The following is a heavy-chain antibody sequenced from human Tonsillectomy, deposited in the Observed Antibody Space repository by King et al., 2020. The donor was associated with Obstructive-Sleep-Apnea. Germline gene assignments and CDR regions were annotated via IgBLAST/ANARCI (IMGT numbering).Heavy chain of an antibody. CDR1: GFSFSTRD. V-gene: IGHV3-30*18. CDR2: ISWNERDK. J-gene: IGHJ4*02. Sequence: VQLVESGGGVVQPGTSLRLSCAASGFSFSTRDIHWGRQAPGTGLEWVALISWNERDKYYADSVKGRFTISRDSSKNTLYLEMNGLRAEDTAAYYCAKGEWSRRSIDYWGQGTLVTVSS. CDR3: AKGEWSRRSIDY. D-gene: IGHD3-3*01.